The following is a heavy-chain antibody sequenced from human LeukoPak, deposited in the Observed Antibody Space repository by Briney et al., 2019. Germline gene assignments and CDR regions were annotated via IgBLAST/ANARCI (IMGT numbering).Heavy chain of an antibody. CDR1: GFTFRSYG. V-gene: IGHV3-30*18. D-gene: IGHD3-22*01. J-gene: IGHJ4*02. CDR2: ISYDGSNK. Sequence: GRSLRLSCAASGFTFRSYGMHWVRQAPGKGLEWVAVISYDGSNKYYADSVKGRFTISRDNSKNTLYLQMNSLRAEDTAVYYCAKGPYYYDSSGYGDWGQGTLVTVSS. CDR3: AKGPYYYDSSGYGD.